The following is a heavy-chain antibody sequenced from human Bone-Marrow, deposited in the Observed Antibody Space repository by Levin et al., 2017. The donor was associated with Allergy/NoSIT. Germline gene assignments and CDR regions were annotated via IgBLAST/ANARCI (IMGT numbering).Heavy chain of an antibody. Sequence: GESLKISCAASGFTVSSNYMSWVRQAPGKGLEWVSVIYSGGSTYYADSVKGRFTISRDNSKNTLYLQMNSLRAEDTAVYYCARSRSRGVIIRGKVRYYYGMDVWGQGTTVTVSS. J-gene: IGHJ6*02. CDR2: IYSGGST. D-gene: IGHD3-10*01. CDR3: ARSRSRGVIIRGKVRYYYGMDV. V-gene: IGHV3-53*01. CDR1: GFTVSSNY.